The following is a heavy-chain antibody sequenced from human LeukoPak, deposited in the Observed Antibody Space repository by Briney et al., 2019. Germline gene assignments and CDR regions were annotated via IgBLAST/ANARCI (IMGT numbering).Heavy chain of an antibody. V-gene: IGHV1-69*11. D-gene: IGHD3-9*01. CDR3: ASLTLSRPY. CDR2: IIPILGTP. CDR1: GYTFISYG. J-gene: IGHJ4*02. Sequence: SVKVSCKASGYTFISYGISWVRQAPGQGLEWMGRIIPILGTPNYAQKFQGRVTITADESTATAYMELSSLRSDDTAVYYCASLTLSRPYWGQGTLVTVSS.